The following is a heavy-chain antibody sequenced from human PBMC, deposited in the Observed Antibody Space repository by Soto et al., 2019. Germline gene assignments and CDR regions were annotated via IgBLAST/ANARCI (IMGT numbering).Heavy chain of an antibody. CDR2: ISGSGGTI. CDR1: GFTFSSCA. Sequence: EVQLVESGGGLVQPGGSLRLSCAASGFTFSSCAMGWVRQAPGKGLEWLSDISGSGGTIYFADSVKGRFTSSRDNAKTSLYLQMNSRRDEDTVVYYCARDFWSGWPSPFDLWGQGTLVTVSS. D-gene: IGHD3-3*01. J-gene: IGHJ3*01. V-gene: IGHV3-48*02. CDR3: ARDFWSGWPSPFDL.